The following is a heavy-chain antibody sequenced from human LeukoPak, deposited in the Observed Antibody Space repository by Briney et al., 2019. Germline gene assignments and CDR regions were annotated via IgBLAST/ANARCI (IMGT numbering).Heavy chain of an antibody. V-gene: IGHV3-7*01. CDR3: ARDAY. CDR1: GFTFSRHW. CDR2: IKQDGSQK. J-gene: IGHJ4*02. Sequence: PGGSLRLSCAASGFTFSRHWVSWVRQAPGKGPEWVASIKQDGSQKYYVDSVEGRYTISRENAKNSLHLQMNSLRAEDTAVYYCARDAYWGQGTLVTVSS.